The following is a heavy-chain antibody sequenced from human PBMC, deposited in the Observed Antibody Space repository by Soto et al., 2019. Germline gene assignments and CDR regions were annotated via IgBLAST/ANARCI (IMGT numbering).Heavy chain of an antibody. V-gene: IGHV3-30-3*01. J-gene: IGHJ4*02. CDR3: ARDARDGYNLYFDY. CDR1: RFTFTSYA. D-gene: IGHD5-12*01. Sequence: QVQLVESGGGVVQPGRSLRLSCAASRFTFTSYAMHWVRQAPGKGLEWVAVISDDGSNKYYADSVKGRFTISRDNSKNTLYLQMNSLRAEDRAVYYCARDARDGYNLYFDYWGQGTLVTVSS. CDR2: ISDDGSNK.